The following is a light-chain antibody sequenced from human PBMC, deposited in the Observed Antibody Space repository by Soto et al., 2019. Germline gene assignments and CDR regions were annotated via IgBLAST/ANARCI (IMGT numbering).Light chain of an antibody. CDR1: SYNIGAGYD. CDR3: QSYDSSLSGYV. V-gene: IGLV1-40*01. CDR2: GNS. J-gene: IGLJ1*01. Sequence: QSVLTQPPSVSGAPGQRVTISCTGSSYNIGAGYDVHWYQQLPGTAPKLLISGNSNRPSGVPDRFSGSKSGTSASLAITGLQAEDDADYYCQSYDSSLSGYVFGTGTKLTVL.